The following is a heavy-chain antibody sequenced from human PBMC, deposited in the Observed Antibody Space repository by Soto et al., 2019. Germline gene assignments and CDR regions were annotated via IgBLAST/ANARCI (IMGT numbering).Heavy chain of an antibody. D-gene: IGHD2-2*01. J-gene: IGHJ4*02. CDR2: ISRGGNP. CDR1: GGSISSGYW. V-gene: IGHV4-4*02. Sequence: PSETLSLTCAVSGGSISSGYWWGWVRQPPGNGLEWIGEISRGGNPNYNPSLKSRVTISVDTSNNEFSLRLNSVTAADTAVYYCVRNADFCSDFWGQGTLVTVSS. CDR3: VRNADFCSDF.